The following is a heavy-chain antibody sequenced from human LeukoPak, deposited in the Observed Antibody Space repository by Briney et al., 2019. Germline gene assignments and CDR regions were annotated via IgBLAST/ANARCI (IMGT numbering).Heavy chain of an antibody. V-gene: IGHV4-30-2*01. J-gene: IGHJ5*02. CDR1: AGSISSGGYS. Sequence: SQTMSLTCAVSAGSISSGGYSWGWIRQPPGKGLEWIGYIYHSGSTYYNPSLKSRVTISVDRSKNQFSLKLSSVTAADTAVYYCARDPGYCSGGSCIHWFDPWGQGTLVTVSS. CDR2: IYHSGST. CDR3: ARDPGYCSGGSCIHWFDP. D-gene: IGHD2-15*01.